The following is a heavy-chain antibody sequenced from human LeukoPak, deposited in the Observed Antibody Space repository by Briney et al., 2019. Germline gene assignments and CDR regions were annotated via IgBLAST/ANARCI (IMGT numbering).Heavy chain of an antibody. CDR3: SSYPGGTTTDDY. D-gene: IGHD1-1*01. V-gene: IGHV4-39*02. CDR1: GGSISSSSYY. J-gene: IGHJ4*02. CDR2: IYNSGST. Sequence: SETLSLTCTVSGGSISSSSYYWGWIRQTPGKGLEWIGSIYNSGSTYYNPSLKSRVTISVDTSKNHFSLKLSSVTAADTAVYYCSSYPGGTTTDDYWGQGTLVTVSS.